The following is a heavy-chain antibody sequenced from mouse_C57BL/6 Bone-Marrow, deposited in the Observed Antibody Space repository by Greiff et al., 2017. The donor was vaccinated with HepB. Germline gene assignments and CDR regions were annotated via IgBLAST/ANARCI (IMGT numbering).Heavy chain of an antibody. V-gene: IGHV1-15*01. Sequence: VQLQESGAELVRPGASVTLSCKASGYTFTDYEMHWVKQTPVHGLEWIGAIDPETGGTAYNQKFKGKAILTADKSSSTAYMELRSLTSEDSAVYYCTRWDLLCYAMDYWGQGTSVTVSS. CDR1: GYTFTDYE. J-gene: IGHJ4*01. CDR2: IDPETGGT. D-gene: IGHD2-1*01. CDR3: TRWDLLCYAMDY.